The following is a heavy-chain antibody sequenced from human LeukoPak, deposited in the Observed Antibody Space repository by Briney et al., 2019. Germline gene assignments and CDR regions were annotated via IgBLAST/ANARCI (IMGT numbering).Heavy chain of an antibody. J-gene: IGHJ4*02. CDR1: GLIFSNKA. D-gene: IGHD2-15*01. Sequence: GGSLRLSCAASGLIFSNKAMSWVRQAPGKGLEWIAAVDSTGVYTWYADSVKGRFIISRDNSVNTLYLRMNSLTAADTAMYYCASGSAGGRPYYFDYWGQGSLVTVSS. CDR2: VDSTGVYT. CDR3: ASGSAGGRPYYFDY. V-gene: IGHV3-23*01.